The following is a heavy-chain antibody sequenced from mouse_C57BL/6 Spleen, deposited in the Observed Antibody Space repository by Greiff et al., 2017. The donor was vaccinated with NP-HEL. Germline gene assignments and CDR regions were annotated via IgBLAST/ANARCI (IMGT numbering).Heavy chain of an antibody. CDR3: ARDRRDYAMDY. V-gene: IGHV5-16*01. J-gene: IGHJ4*01. Sequence: EVNLVESEGGLVQPGSSMKLSCTASGFTFSDYYMAWVRQVPEKGLEWVANINYDGSSTYYLDSLKSRFIISRDNAKNILYLQMSSLKSEDTATYYCARDRRDYAMDYWGQGTSVTVSS. CDR1: GFTFSDYY. CDR2: INYDGSST.